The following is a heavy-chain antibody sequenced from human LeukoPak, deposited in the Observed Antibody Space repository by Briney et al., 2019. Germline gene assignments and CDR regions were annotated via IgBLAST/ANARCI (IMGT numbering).Heavy chain of an antibody. V-gene: IGHV1-69*05. CDR1: GGSFSDYA. J-gene: IGHJ6*03. D-gene: IGHD2-2*01. CDR2: ITPVFATA. CDR3: AKTLSTCSSTSCSSPYYYYYMDV. Sequence: SVKVSCKASGGSFSDYALSWVRQAPGQVLEWMGGITPVFATATYAQKFQGRVTITRDESTSTAYMELSSLRFEDTAVYYCAKTLSTCSSTSCSSPYYYYYMDVWGKGTTVTVSS.